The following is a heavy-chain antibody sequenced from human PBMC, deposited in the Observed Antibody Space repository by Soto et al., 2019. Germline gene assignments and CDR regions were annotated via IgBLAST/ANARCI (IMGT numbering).Heavy chain of an antibody. CDR2: INPNGGVT. CDR3: ARESGGATATLDYYYFYMDV. J-gene: IGHJ6*03. CDR1: GDSFNDYY. V-gene: IGHV1-2*02. D-gene: IGHD5-12*01. Sequence: VQLVQSGAEVKKPGASVKVSCKTSGDSFNDYYIHWVRQAPGQGLEWMGWINPNGGVTKYAQKFRGRVTLTRDTYIRTVYMELSSLRSDDTAVYYCARESGGATATLDYYYFYMDVWGKGTTVTVSS.